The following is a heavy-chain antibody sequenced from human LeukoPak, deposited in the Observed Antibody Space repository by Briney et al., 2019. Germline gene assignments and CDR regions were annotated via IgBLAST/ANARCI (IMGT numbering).Heavy chain of an antibody. J-gene: IGHJ5*02. CDR3: AADLTASRTRRFDP. Sequence: GTSVKVSCKASGFTFTSSAVQWVRQARGQRLEWIGWIVVGSGNTNYAQKFQERVTITRDMSTSTAYMELSSLRSEDTAVYYCAADLTASRTRRFDPLVQRTLVTVSS. CDR1: GFTFTSSA. V-gene: IGHV1-58*01. D-gene: IGHD2-2*01. CDR2: IVVGSGNT.